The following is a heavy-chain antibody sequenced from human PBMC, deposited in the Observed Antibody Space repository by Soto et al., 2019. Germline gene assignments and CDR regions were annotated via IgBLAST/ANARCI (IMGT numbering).Heavy chain of an antibody. J-gene: IGHJ4*02. D-gene: IGHD2-15*01. CDR3: ARVGGVAARTFDY. CDR2: LYYSGNT. Sequence: SETLSLTCTVSGGSISPFYWSWVRQPPGKGLEWIGYLYYSGNTNYNPSLKSRVTISVDASKNQVPLRLTSVTAADTAVYYCARVGGVAARTFDYWGQGTVVTVSS. V-gene: IGHV4-59*01. CDR1: GGSISPFY.